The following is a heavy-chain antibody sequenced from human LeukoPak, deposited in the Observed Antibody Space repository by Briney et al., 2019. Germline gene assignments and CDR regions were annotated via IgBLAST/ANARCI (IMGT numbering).Heavy chain of an antibody. D-gene: IGHD4-17*01. CDR3: ARGVTKDFQY. Sequence: SVKVSCKASGGTFSSYAISWVRQAPGQGLEWMGGIIPIFGTANYAQKFQGRVTMTRDTSISTAYMELSRLRSDDTAVYYCARGVTKDFQYWGQGTLVTVSS. CDR1: GGTFSSYA. V-gene: IGHV1-69*05. CDR2: IIPIFGTA. J-gene: IGHJ1*01.